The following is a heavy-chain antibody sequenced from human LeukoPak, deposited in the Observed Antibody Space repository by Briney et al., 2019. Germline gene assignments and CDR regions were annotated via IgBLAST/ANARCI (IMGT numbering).Heavy chain of an antibody. CDR3: AKGSGDSCFSPLDS. Sequence: GGSLRLSCAASGFTLTSYAMSWVRQALGKGLEWVSLICGRGGNTYYADSVKGRFTISRDNSKNTLSLQMNSLRAEDTAVYYCAKGSGDSCFSPLDSWGQGTLVTVSS. J-gene: IGHJ4*02. D-gene: IGHD2-15*01. CDR2: ICGRGGNT. CDR1: GFTLTSYA. V-gene: IGHV3-23*01.